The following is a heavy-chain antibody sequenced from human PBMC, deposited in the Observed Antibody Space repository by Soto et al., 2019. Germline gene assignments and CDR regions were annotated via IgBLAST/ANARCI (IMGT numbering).Heavy chain of an antibody. CDR3: ARDPAP. Sequence: SETLSLTCTVTGGSITRGGYYWSWIRQHPGKGLEWIGYIYNSGTTYYNPSLKSRVTISVDTSKNQFSLKLTSVTAADTAVYYCARDPAPWGQGTLVTVSS. CDR2: IYNSGTT. CDR1: GGSITRGGYY. V-gene: IGHV4-31*03. J-gene: IGHJ5*02.